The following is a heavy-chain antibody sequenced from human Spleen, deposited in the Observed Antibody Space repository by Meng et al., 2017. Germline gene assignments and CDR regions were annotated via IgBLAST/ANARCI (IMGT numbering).Heavy chain of an antibody. CDR1: GSSISSRSYN. V-gene: IGHV4-61*02. CDR2: VHTSGNT. CDR3: ARDKAAAGRNWFDP. D-gene: IGHD6-13*01. J-gene: IGHJ5*02. Sequence: QVKLQESGPGLVKPSQTLSLICSVSGSSISSRSYNWTWIQQPAGKGLEWIGRVHTSGNTNYNPSLKSRVTISVDTSKNQFSLKLSSVTAADTAVYYCARDKAAAGRNWFDPWGQGTLVTVSS.